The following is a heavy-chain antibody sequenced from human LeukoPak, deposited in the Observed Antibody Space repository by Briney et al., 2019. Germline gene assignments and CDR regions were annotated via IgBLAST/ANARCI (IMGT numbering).Heavy chain of an antibody. CDR2: MNPNSGNT. CDR3: AGQRAYNWNYKPFDP. Sequence: GASVKVSCKASGYTFTSYDINWVRQAAGQGLEWMGWMNPNSGNTGYAQKFQGRVTMTRNTSISTAYMELSSLTSEDTAVYYCAGQRAYNWNYKPFDPWGQGTLVTVSS. D-gene: IGHD1-7*01. CDR1: GYTFTSYD. J-gene: IGHJ5*02. V-gene: IGHV1-8*01.